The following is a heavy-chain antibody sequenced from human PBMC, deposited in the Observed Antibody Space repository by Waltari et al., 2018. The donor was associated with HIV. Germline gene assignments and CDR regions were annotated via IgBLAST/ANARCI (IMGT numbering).Heavy chain of an antibody. CDR2: IKSTSEGWTS. D-gene: IGHD3-10*01. CDR3: TTEDYGNFV. Sequence: EGQLGVFGGGLVKPGGYLRLSCGVSGFTFSDAWMSWVRQARGKGLEWVGRIKSTSEGWTSDYAAPVKGRFTISRNDEKNTLFLQRDRLKTEDTALYYCTTEDYGNFVWGQGTLVTVSS. V-gene: IGHV3-15*01. CDR1: GFTFSDAW. J-gene: IGHJ4*02.